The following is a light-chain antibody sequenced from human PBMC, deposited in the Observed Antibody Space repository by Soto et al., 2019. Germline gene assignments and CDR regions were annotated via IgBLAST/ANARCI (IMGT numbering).Light chain of an antibody. CDR2: EDN. J-gene: IGLJ2*01. V-gene: IGLV2-23*01. CDR3: CSYAGSSTLL. Sequence: QSVLTQPASVSGSPGQSITISCTGTSSDVGSHNLVSWYQQHPGKAPKVMIYEDNKRPSGISNRFSGSKSGNTASLTISGLQAEDEADYYCCSYAGSSTLLFGGGTKLTVL. CDR1: SSDVGSHNL.